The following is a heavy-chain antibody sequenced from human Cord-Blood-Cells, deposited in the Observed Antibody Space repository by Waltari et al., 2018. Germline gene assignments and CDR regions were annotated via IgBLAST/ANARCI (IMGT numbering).Heavy chain of an antibody. D-gene: IGHD3-9*01. Sequence: EVQLVESGGGLVKPGGSLRLSCAASGFTFSSYSMNWVRQAPGKGLEWVSSISSSSSYIYYADSVKGRVTISRDNAKNSLYLQMNSLRAEDTAVYYCAREGNYYDILTGYIYYYYYGMDVWGQGTTVTVSS. J-gene: IGHJ6*02. CDR2: ISSSSSYI. CDR1: GFTFSSYS. V-gene: IGHV3-21*01. CDR3: AREGNYYDILTGYIYYYYYGMDV.